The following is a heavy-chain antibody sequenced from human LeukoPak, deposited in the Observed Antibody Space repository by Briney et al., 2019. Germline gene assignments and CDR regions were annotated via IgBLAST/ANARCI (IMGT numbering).Heavy chain of an antibody. CDR1: GFTFSGYS. V-gene: IGHV3-21*04. Sequence: KTGGSLRLSCVASGFTFSGYSMNWVRQAPGKGLEWVASISRSSNNIYYTDSVKGRFTISRDNAKNSLNLQMNSLRAEDTAVYYCARETLGVAAFDIWGQGTMVTVSA. CDR3: ARETLGVAAFDI. D-gene: IGHD3-16*01. CDR2: ISRSSNNI. J-gene: IGHJ3*02.